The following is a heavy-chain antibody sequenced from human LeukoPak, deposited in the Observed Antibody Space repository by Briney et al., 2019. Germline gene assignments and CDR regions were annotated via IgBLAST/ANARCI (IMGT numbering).Heavy chain of an antibody. Sequence: SVKVSCKASGGTFSSYAISWVRQAPGQGLEWRGGIIPIFGTANYAQKFQGRVTITTDESTSTAYMELSSLRSEDTAVYYCARGGKSGWELLGYYYMDVWGKGTRSPSP. CDR3: ARGGKSGWELLGYYYMDV. CDR1: GGTFSSYA. D-gene: IGHD1-26*01. CDR2: IIPIFGTA. J-gene: IGHJ6*03. V-gene: IGHV1-69*05.